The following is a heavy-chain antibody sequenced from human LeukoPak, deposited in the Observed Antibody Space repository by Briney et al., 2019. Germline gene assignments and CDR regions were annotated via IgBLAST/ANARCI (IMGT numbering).Heavy chain of an antibody. CDR2: IYYSGST. Sequence: SETLSLTCTVSGGSISSSSYYWGWIRQPPGKGLEWIGSIYYSGSTYYNPSLKSRVTISVDTSKNQFSLKLSSVTAADTAVYYCARGREYYYDSSGYYPFDYWGQGTLVTVSS. V-gene: IGHV4-39*07. CDR3: ARGREYYYDSSGYYPFDY. CDR1: GGSISSSSYY. J-gene: IGHJ4*02. D-gene: IGHD3-22*01.